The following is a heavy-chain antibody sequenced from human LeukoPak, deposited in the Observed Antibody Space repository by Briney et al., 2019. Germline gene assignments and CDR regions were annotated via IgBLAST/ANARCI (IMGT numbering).Heavy chain of an antibody. V-gene: IGHV4-30-2*01. CDR1: GGSISSGGYS. CDR2: IYHSGST. Sequence: SETLSLTCAVSGGSISSGGYSWSWIPQPPGKGLEWIGYIYHSGSTYYNPSLKSRVTISVDRSKNQFSLKLSSVTAADTAVYYCARGGRYYDILTGYYPYYFDYWGQGTLVTVSS. J-gene: IGHJ4*02. CDR3: ARGGRYYDILTGYYPYYFDY. D-gene: IGHD3-9*01.